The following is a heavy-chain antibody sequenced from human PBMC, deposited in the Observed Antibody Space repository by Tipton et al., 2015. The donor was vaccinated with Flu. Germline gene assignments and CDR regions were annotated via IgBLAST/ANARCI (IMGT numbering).Heavy chain of an antibody. CDR3: ARWSVTPDAFDI. Sequence: SLRLSCAASGFTFDDFAMHWVRQAPGKGLEWVSGISWNSGSIGYSDSVKGRFTISSDNAKNSLYLRMNSLRAEDMALYYCARWSVTPDAFDIWGQGTMVTVSS. J-gene: IGHJ3*02. V-gene: IGHV3-9*03. CDR1: GFTFDDFA. D-gene: IGHD4-23*01. CDR2: ISWNSGSI.